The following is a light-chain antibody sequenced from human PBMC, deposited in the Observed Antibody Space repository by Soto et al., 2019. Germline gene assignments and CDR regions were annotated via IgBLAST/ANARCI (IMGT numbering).Light chain of an antibody. CDR1: RSSIGSNT. J-gene: IGLJ1*01. Sequence: QAVVTQPPSASGTPGQRVTISCSGSRSSIGSNTVNWYQHLPGTAPKLLIYSNNHRPSGVPERFSASKTGASASLAISGLQSEDEGDYYCSAWDASLGGFYVFGHGTPLTVL. V-gene: IGLV1-44*01. CDR2: SNN. CDR3: SAWDASLGGFYV.